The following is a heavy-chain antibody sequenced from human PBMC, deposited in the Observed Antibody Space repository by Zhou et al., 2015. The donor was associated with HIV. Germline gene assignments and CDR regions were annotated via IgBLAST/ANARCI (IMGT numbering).Heavy chain of an antibody. V-gene: IGHV1-69*01. CDR3: ARDRMRGYSGYDVRIAVAGYYFDY. D-gene: IGHD5-12*01. CDR2: IIPIFGTA. Sequence: QVQLVQSGAEVKKPGSSVKVSCKASGGTFSSYAISWVRQAPGQGLEWMGGIIPIFGTANYAQKFQGRVTITADESTSTAYMELSSLRSEDTAVYYCARDRMRGYSGYDVRIAVAGYYFDYWGQGTLVTVSS. J-gene: IGHJ4*02. CDR1: GGTFSSYA.